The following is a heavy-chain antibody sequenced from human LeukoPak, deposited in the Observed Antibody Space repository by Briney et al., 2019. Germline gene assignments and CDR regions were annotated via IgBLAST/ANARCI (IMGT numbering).Heavy chain of an antibody. J-gene: IGHJ4*02. CDR1: GFTFSSYS. D-gene: IGHD3-3*01. CDR2: ISSSSSYI. Sequence: GGSLRLSCAASGFTFSSYSMNWVRQAPGKGLEWVSSISSSSSYIYYADSVKGRFTISRDNAKNSLYLQMNSLRAEDTAVYYCARDPYDFWSGYGSYYFDYWGQGTLVTVSS. CDR3: ARDPYDFWSGYGSYYFDY. V-gene: IGHV3-21*01.